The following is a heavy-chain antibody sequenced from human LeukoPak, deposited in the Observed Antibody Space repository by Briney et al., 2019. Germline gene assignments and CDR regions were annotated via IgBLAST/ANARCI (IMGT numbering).Heavy chain of an antibody. J-gene: IGHJ4*02. Sequence: GGSLRLSCAASGFTFSSYGMHWVRQAPGKGLEWVAFIRYDGSNKYYADSVKGRFTISRDNSKNTLYLQMNSLRAEDTAVYYCARVEELLWFGEALVFDYWGQGTLVTVSS. D-gene: IGHD3-10*01. V-gene: IGHV3-30*02. CDR2: IRYDGSNK. CDR1: GFTFSSYG. CDR3: ARVEELLWFGEALVFDY.